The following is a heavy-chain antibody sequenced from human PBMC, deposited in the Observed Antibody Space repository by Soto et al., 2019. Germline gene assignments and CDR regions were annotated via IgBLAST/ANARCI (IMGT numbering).Heavy chain of an antibody. CDR2: INGDGSNT. Sequence: EVQLVESGGGLVQPGGSLRLSCAASGFTFSRDWMHWVRQAPGKGLVWVSRINGDGSNTAYADSVKGRFTISRDNAKNTLYLQVDSLTPEDTAVYYCARDPTWYFDLWGRGTLVTVSS. J-gene: IGHJ2*01. V-gene: IGHV3-74*01. CDR1: GFTFSRDW. CDR3: ARDPTWYFDL.